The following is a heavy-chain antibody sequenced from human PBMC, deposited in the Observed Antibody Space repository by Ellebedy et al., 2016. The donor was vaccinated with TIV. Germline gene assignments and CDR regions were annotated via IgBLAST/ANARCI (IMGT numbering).Heavy chain of an antibody. CDR2: ITWGGGTT. Sequence: GGSLRLSCAAPGFTFDENTMHRVRQAPGKGLEWVSLITWGGGTTHYVDSVKGRFTISSDNSKNSLYLQMNSLTNEDTAMYYCAKGYRWLPPDYWGQGTLVTVSS. J-gene: IGHJ4*02. CDR3: AKGYRWLPPDY. D-gene: IGHD2-8*02. CDR1: GFTFDENT. V-gene: IGHV3-43*01.